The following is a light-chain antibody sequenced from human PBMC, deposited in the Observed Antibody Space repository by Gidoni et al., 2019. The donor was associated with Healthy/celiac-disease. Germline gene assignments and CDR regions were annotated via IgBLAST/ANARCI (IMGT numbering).Light chain of an antibody. CDR1: SSDVGAYNF. V-gene: IGLV2-14*01. Sequence: QSALTQPASVSGSPGKSITISCTGTSSDVGAYNFVSWYQQHPGKAPKLMIYEVSNRPSGVSTRFSGSKSGNTASLTISGLQAEDAADYYCSSYTSSSTPLVFGTGTKVTVL. CDR3: SSYTSSSTPLV. J-gene: IGLJ1*01. CDR2: EVS.